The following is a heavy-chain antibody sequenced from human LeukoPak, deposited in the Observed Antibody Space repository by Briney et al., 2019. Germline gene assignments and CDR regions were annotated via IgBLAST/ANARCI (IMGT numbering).Heavy chain of an antibody. D-gene: IGHD2-2*01. J-gene: IGHJ6*03. CDR3: ARRSPGVYYYYYYMDV. Sequence: SETLSLTCAVYGGSFSGYYWSWIRQPPGKGLEWIGEINHSGSTNYNPSLKSRVTISVDTSKNQFSLELSSVTAADTAVYYCARRSPGVYYYYYYMDVWGKGTTVTISS. CDR2: INHSGST. V-gene: IGHV4-34*01. CDR1: GGSFSGYY.